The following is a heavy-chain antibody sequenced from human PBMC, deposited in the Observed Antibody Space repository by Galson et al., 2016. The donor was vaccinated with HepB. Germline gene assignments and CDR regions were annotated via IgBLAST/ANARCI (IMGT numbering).Heavy chain of an antibody. J-gene: IGHJ3*02. V-gene: IGHV3-64*01. CDR3: AREDGTRGSFDI. Sequence: SLRLSCAASGFNLSDYSMHWVRQAPGKRLEYVSGIYSHGASTYYANSVKGRFTISRDSFKNTLYLQMGSLRVEDMAVYYCAREDGTRGSFDIWGQGTMVTVSS. CDR1: GFNLSDYS. CDR2: IYSHGAST. D-gene: IGHD1-7*01.